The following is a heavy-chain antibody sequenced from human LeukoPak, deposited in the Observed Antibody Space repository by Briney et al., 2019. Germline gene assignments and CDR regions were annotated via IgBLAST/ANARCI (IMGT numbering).Heavy chain of an antibody. CDR3: TTSYCSTTSCYVMSFGY. Sequence: GGSLRLSCSASGFNFSNEWMSCVRQAPGKGLERVGRIKSKSDGGTTEYAAPVKGRFTISRDDSKNTLYLQMNSLKTEDTAVYSCTTSYCSTTSCYVMSFGYWGQGTLVTVSS. CDR2: IKSKSDGGTT. CDR1: GFNFSNEW. V-gene: IGHV3-15*01. D-gene: IGHD2-2*01. J-gene: IGHJ4*02.